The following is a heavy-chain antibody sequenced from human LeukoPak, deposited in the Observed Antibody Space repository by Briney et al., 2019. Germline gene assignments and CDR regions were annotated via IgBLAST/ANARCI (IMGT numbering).Heavy chain of an antibody. CDR2: INPSGGST. CDR3: AREGDYYDSSGYLGY. Sequence: ASVKVSCKASGYTLTRYYMHWVRQAPGQGLEWMGIINPSGGSTSYAQKFQGRVTMTRDTSTSTVYMELSSLRSEDTAVYYCAREGDYYDSSGYLGYWGQGTLVTVSS. D-gene: IGHD3-22*01. J-gene: IGHJ4*02. CDR1: GYTLTRYY. V-gene: IGHV1-46*01.